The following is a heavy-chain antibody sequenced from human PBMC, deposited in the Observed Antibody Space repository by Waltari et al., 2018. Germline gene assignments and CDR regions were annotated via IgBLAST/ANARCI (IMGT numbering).Heavy chain of an antibody. J-gene: IGHJ4*02. Sequence: EVQLVESGGGLVQPGRSLRLSCAASGFTFDDYAMHWVRQAPGKGLEWVSGISWNSGSIGDADSVKGRFTISRDNAKNSLYLQMNSLRAEDMALYYCAKDNYYDSSGLFDYWGQGTLVTVSS. D-gene: IGHD3-22*01. CDR3: AKDNYYDSSGLFDY. V-gene: IGHV3-9*03. CDR2: ISWNSGSI. CDR1: GFTFDDYA.